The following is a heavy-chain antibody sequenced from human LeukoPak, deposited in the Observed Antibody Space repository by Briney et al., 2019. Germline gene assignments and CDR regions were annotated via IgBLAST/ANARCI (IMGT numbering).Heavy chain of an antibody. Sequence: SKTLSLTWAVFGGSFSGYYWSWIRQPPGKGLEWIGEINHSASTNYNPYLKSRVTISVATSKDQLSLKLSSVTAADTAVYYCAPRGYSYGFDYWGQGTLVTVSS. CDR3: APRGYSYGFDY. CDR1: GGSFSGYY. D-gene: IGHD5-18*01. J-gene: IGHJ4*02. CDR2: INHSAST. V-gene: IGHV4-34*01.